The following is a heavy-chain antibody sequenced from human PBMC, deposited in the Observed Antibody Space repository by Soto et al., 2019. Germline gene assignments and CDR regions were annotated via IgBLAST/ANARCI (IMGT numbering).Heavy chain of an antibody. J-gene: IGHJ4*02. Sequence: GASVKVSCKASGGTFSSYAISWVRQAPGQGLEWMGGIIPIFGTANYAQKFQGRVTITADESTSTAYMELSSLRSEDTAVYYCVSGELQDRYFDDWGQGTLVTVSS. CDR1: GGTFSSYA. D-gene: IGHD3-10*02. CDR3: VSGELQDRYFDD. V-gene: IGHV1-69*13. CDR2: IIPIFGTA.